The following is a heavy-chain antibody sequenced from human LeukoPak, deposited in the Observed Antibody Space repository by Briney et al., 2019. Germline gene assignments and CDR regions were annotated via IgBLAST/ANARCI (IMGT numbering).Heavy chain of an antibody. CDR2: INHSGST. V-gene: IGHV4-34*01. CDR1: GGSFSGYY. Sequence: SETLSLTCAVYGGSFSGYYWSWIRQPPGKGLEWIGEINHSGSTNYNPSLKSRVTISVDTSKNQFSLKLSSVTAADTAVYYCVRGYAMPDYWGQGTLVTVSS. D-gene: IGHD2-2*01. J-gene: IGHJ4*02. CDR3: VRGYAMPDY.